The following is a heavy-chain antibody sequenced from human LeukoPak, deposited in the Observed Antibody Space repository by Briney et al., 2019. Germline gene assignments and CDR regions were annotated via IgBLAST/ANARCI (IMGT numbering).Heavy chain of an antibody. V-gene: IGHV3-23*01. J-gene: IGHJ4*02. CDR3: ATESYGAFDY. Sequence: GSLRLSCAASGFTFNSYAMTWVRQAPGKGLEWVSVISGSGGSTYYADSVKGRFPISRDNSKNTLYLQMNSLRAEDTAVYYCATESYGAFDYWGQGTLVTVSS. CDR2: ISGSGGST. CDR1: GFTFNSYA. D-gene: IGHD3-10*01.